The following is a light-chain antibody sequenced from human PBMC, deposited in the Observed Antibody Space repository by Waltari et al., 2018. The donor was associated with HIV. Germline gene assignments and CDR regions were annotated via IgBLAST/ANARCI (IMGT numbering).Light chain of an antibody. V-gene: IGLV2-23*02. CDR3: CSYAGSRTWEV. Sequence: QSALTQPASVSGSPGQSITISCTGTSSDVGSYNLVCWYQQHPGKAPKLLIYEVSQRPSGVPNRFSGSKSGNTASLTISGLQAEDEADYYCCSYAGSRTWEVFGGGTKLTVL. CDR1: SSDVGSYNL. CDR2: EVS. J-gene: IGLJ2*01.